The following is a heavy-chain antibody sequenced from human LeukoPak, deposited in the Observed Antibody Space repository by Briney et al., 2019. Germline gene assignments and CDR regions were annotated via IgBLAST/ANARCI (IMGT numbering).Heavy chain of an antibody. D-gene: IGHD6-13*01. J-gene: IGHJ4*02. CDR3: ARGPSYSSSWYGGPRVLDSYFDY. V-gene: IGHV4-39*07. CDR2: IYYSGST. Sequence: PSETPSLTCTVSGGSISSSSYYWGWIRQPPGKGLEWIGSIYYSGSTYYNPSLKSRVTISVDTSKNQFSLKLSSVTAADTAVYYCARGPSYSSSWYGGPRVLDSYFDYWGQGTLVTVSS. CDR1: GGSISSSSYY.